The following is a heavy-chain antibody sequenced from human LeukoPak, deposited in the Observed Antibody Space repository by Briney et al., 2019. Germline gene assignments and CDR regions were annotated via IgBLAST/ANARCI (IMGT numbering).Heavy chain of an antibody. Sequence: PSETLSLTCTVSGGSISSYYWSWIRQPPGKGLEWIGYIYYSGSTNYNPSLKSRVTISVDTSKNQFSLKLSSVTAADTAVYYCARTFLGYCSGGSCLGYYYGMDVWGQGTTVTVSS. V-gene: IGHV4-59*08. D-gene: IGHD2-15*01. CDR2: IYYSGST. J-gene: IGHJ6*02. CDR1: GGSISSYY. CDR3: ARTFLGYCSGGSCLGYYYGMDV.